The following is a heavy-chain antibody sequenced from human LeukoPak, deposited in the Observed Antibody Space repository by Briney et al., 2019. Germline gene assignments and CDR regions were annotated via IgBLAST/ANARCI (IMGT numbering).Heavy chain of an antibody. J-gene: IGHJ5*02. CDR3: AREGDTAEFDP. CDR2: IIPIFGTA. CDR1: GGTFSSYA. D-gene: IGHD5-18*01. Sequence: AASVKVSCTASGGTFSSYAISWVRQAPGQGLEWMGGIIPIFGTANYAQKFQGRVTITADESTSTAYMELSSLRSEDTAVYYCAREGDTAEFDPWGQGTLVTVSS. V-gene: IGHV1-69*13.